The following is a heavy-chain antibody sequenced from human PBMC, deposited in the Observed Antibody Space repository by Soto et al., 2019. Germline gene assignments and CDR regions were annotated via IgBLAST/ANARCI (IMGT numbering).Heavy chain of an antibody. CDR1: GYTFTSYA. V-gene: IGHV1-3*01. D-gene: IGHD6-13*01. Sequence: ASVKVSCKASGYTFTSYAMHWVRQAPGQRLEWMGWINAGNGNTKYSQKFQGRVTITRDTSASTAYMELSSLRSEDTAVYYCARAQQLVARWFDPWGQGTLVTVSS. CDR2: INAGNGNT. J-gene: IGHJ5*02. CDR3: ARAQQLVARWFDP.